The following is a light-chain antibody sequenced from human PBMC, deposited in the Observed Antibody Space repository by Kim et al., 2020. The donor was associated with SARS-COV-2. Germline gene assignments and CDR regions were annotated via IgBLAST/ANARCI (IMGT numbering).Light chain of an antibody. CDR2: DVT. V-gene: IGLV2-14*03. CDR1: SSDVGAHNY. J-gene: IGLJ2*01. Sequence: QSALTQPASVSGSPGQSITISCTGTSSDVGAHNYVSWYQHHPGKAPKLMIYDVTRRPSGISNRFSGSKSGNTASLTISGLQAEDEADYYCCSYTGSVVFGGGTQLTVL. CDR3: CSYTGSVV.